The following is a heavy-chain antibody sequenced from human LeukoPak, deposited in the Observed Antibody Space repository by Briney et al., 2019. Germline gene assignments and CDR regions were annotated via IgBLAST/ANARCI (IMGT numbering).Heavy chain of an antibody. Sequence: GESLKVSCQCSGYSFANRWIGWVRQLPGKGLEWMGIIYPRDSDTTYSPSFQGQVTISADKSISTAYLQWSSLKASDTAMYYCATIDYYAGDYWGQGTLVTVSS. CDR2: IYPRDSDT. V-gene: IGHV5-51*01. D-gene: IGHD3-16*01. J-gene: IGHJ4*02. CDR1: GYSFANRW. CDR3: ATIDYYAGDY.